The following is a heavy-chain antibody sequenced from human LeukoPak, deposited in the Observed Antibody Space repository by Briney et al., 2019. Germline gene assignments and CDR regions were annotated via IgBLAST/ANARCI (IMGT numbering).Heavy chain of an antibody. CDR3: AREGHIYYYYYMDV. V-gene: IGHV1-8*01. CDR1: GYTFTSYD. Sequence: AASVKVSCKASGYTFTSYDINWVRPATGQGLEWMGWMNPNSGNTGYAQKFQGRVTMTRNTSISTAYMELSSLRSEDTAVYYCAREGHIYYYYYMDVWGKGTTVTVSS. CDR2: MNPNSGNT. J-gene: IGHJ6*03.